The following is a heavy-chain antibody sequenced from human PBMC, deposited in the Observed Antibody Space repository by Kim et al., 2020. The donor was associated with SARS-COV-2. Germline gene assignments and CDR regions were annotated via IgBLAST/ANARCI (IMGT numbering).Heavy chain of an antibody. J-gene: IGHJ4*02. CDR3: AGSDFWSGLRY. CDR2: INHSGST. V-gene: IGHV4-34*01. D-gene: IGHD3-3*01. CDR1: GGSFSGYY. Sequence: SETLSLTCAVYGGSFSGYYWSWIRQPPGKGLEWIGEINHSGSTNYNPSLKSRVTISVDTSKNQFSLKLSSVTAADTAVYYCAGSDFWSGLRYWGQGTLVTVSS.